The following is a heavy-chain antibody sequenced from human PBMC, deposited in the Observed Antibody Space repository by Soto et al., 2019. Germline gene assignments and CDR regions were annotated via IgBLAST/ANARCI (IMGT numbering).Heavy chain of an antibody. CDR1: GGSISSSNW. J-gene: IGHJ4*02. Sequence: QVQLQESGPGLVKPSGTLSLTCAVSGGSISSSNWWSWVRQPPGKGLEWIGEIYHSGSTNYNPSLKSRVTISVETSKTQFSLKLSSVTAADTAVYYCASLPATTDFDYWGQGTLVTVSS. CDR2: IYHSGST. CDR3: ASLPATTDFDY. V-gene: IGHV4-4*02.